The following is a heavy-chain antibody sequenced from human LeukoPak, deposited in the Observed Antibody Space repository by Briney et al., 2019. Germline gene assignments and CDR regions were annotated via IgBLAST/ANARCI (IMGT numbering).Heavy chain of an antibody. CDR1: GFTFSSYG. V-gene: IGHV3-30*02. Sequence: PGGSLRLSCAASGFTFSSYGMHWVRQAPGKGLEWVAFIRHDGSNKYCADSVKSRFTISRDNSKNTLYLQMNSLRAEDTAVYYCAKDSNDYYYYMDVWGKGTTVTVSS. CDR2: IRHDGSNK. CDR3: AKDSNDYYYYMDV. J-gene: IGHJ6*03.